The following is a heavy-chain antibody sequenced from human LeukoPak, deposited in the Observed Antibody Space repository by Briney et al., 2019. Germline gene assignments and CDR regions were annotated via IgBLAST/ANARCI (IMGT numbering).Heavy chain of an antibody. CDR2: IYYSGST. V-gene: IGHV4-59*01. CDR3: ARGESGNHAGFFDI. J-gene: IGHJ3*02. D-gene: IGHD1-14*01. CDR1: GGSTTNYY. Sequence: SETLSLTCTVSGGSTTNYYWTWIRQPPGKELEWIGFIYYSGSTNYSPSLKSRVTISVDTSKNQFSLKLSSVTAADTAVYYCARGESGNHAGFFDIWGQGTMVTVSS.